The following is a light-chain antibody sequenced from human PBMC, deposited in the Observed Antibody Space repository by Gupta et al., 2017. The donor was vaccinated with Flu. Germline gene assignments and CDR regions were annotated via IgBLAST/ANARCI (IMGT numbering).Light chain of an antibody. J-gene: IGKJ1*01. CDR3: QHNNSYSGT. CDR2: PAS. CDR1: QGISNW. V-gene: IGKV1-5*03. Sequence: PTTLSASVGGRVTITCRARQGISNWFGWYQQKPGKAPKLLIYPASSLESGVPSRFSSSGSGTEFTLTISSLQPDDFATYCCQHNNSYSGTFGQGTRVEIK.